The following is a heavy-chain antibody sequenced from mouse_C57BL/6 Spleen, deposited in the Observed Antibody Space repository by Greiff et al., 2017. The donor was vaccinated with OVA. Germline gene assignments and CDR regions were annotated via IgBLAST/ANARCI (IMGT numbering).Heavy chain of an antibody. CDR1: GYTFTSYW. D-gene: IGHD1-1*01. Sequence: QVQLQQPGAELVKPGASVKMSCKASGYTFTSYWITWVKQRPGQGLEWIGDIYPGSGSTNYNEKFKSKATLTVDTSSSTAYMQLSSLTSEDSAVYYCASPITTVVAVDYWGQGTTRTVSS. J-gene: IGHJ2*01. CDR3: ASPITTVVAVDY. CDR2: IYPGSGST. V-gene: IGHV1-55*01.